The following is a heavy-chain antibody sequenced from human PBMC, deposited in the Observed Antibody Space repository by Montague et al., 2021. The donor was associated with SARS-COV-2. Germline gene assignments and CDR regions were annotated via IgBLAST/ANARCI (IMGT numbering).Heavy chain of an antibody. Sequence: SETLSLTCAVYGGSFSNYYWSWIRQPPGKGLEWIGEINHRGTSNYNPSLKSRVPIPVDTSKNQFSLYLSSVTAADTAVYYCARGRQHFNMIVVVMTGGEYYFDYWGQGTLVTVSS. V-gene: IGHV4-34*01. CDR1: GGSFSNYY. CDR3: ARGRQHFNMIVVVMTGGEYYFDY. CDR2: INHRGTS. J-gene: IGHJ4*02. D-gene: IGHD3-22*01.